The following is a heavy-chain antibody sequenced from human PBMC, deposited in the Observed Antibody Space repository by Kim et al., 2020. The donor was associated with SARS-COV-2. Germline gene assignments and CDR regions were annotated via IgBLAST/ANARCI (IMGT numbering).Heavy chain of an antibody. CDR2: ISYDGSNK. CDR1: GFTFSSYG. D-gene: IGHD2-2*01. V-gene: IGHV3-30*18. Sequence: GGSLRLSCAASGFTFSSYGMHWVRQAPGKGLEWVAVISYDGSNKYYADSVKGRFTISRDNSKNTLYLQMNSLRAEDTAVYYCAKELDLGVVPAAINDYWGQGTLVTVSS. J-gene: IGHJ4*02. CDR3: AKELDLGVVPAAINDY.